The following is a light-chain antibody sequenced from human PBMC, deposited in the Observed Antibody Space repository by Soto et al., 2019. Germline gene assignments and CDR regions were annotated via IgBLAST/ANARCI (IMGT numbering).Light chain of an antibody. CDR2: KND. V-gene: IGLV1-47*01. CDR1: TANIGSNY. Sequence: QSVLTQPPSASGTPGHRVTISCSWRTANIGSNYVNWYQQLPGAAPKLLIYKNDKRPSGVPDRFSASRSASSASLAISGLRSDDEAEYFCGTWDDRLTTLMVGGGTKLTV. J-gene: IGLJ2*01. CDR3: GTWDDRLTTLM.